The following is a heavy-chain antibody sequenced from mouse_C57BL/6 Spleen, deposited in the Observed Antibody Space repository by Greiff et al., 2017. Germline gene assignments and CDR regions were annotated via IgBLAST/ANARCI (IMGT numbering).Heavy chain of an antibody. CDR1: GYTFTDYY. CDR3: ARGDYYCSSHFDY. V-gene: IGHV1-76*01. CDR2: IYPGSGNT. Sequence: QVQLQQSGAELVRPGASVKLSCKASGYTFTDYYINWVKQRPGQGLEWIARIYPGSGNTYYNEKFKGKATLTAEKSSSTAYMQLSSLTSEDSAVYFCARGDYYCSSHFDYWGQGTTLTVSS. J-gene: IGHJ2*01. D-gene: IGHD1-1*01.